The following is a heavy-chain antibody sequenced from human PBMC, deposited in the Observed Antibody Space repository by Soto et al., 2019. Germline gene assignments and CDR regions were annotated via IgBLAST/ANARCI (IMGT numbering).Heavy chain of an antibody. V-gene: IGHV3-7*05. CDR1: EFTISKFW. CDR2: IKQGGSEE. J-gene: IGHJ6*02. Sequence: PGGSLRLSCVASEFTISKFWMTWVRQAPGKGLEWVANIKQGGSEEYYVDSVKGRFTISRDDAKKSLYLQMNSLRAEDTAVYYCARARYSSSLYYGVDVWGQGTTVTVSS. CDR3: ARARYSSSLYYGVDV. D-gene: IGHD6-19*01.